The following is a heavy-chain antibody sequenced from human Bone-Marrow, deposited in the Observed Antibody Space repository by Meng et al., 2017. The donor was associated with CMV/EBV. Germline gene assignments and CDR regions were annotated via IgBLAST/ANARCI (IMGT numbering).Heavy chain of an antibody. J-gene: IGHJ3*02. V-gene: IGHV1-24*01. CDR2: FDPEDGET. CDR3: ATARLPMIFGVVYDAFDI. Sequence: ASVKVSCKVSGYTLTELSMHWVRQAPGKGLEWMGGFDPEDGETIYAQKFQGRVTMTEDTSTDTAYMELSSLRSEDTAVYYCATARLPMIFGVVYDAFDIWGQGTMVTVSS. D-gene: IGHD3/OR15-3a*01. CDR1: GYTLTELS.